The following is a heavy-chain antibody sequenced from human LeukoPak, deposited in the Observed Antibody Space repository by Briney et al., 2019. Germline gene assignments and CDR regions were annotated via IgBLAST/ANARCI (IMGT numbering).Heavy chain of an antibody. D-gene: IGHD3-10*01. CDR3: ARDPGSLLWFGELRGFAEERNYFDL. V-gene: IGHV3-21*01. CDR2: ISSSSSYI. J-gene: IGHJ2*01. Sequence: PGGSLRLSCAAPGFTFSSYSMNWVRQAPGKGLEWVSSISSSSSYIYYADSVKGRFTISRDNAKNSLYLQMNSLRAEDTAVYYCARDPGSLLWFGELRGFAEERNYFDLWGRGTLVTVSS. CDR1: GFTFSSYS.